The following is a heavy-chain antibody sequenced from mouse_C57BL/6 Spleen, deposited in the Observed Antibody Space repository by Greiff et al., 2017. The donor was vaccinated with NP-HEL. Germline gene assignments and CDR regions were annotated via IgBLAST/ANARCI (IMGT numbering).Heavy chain of an antibody. CDR2: IDPSDSYT. J-gene: IGHJ3*01. Sequence: QVQLKQPGAELVMPGASVKLSCKASGYTFTSYWMHWVKQRPGQGLEWIGEIDPSDSYTNYNQKFKGKSTLTVDKSSSTAYMQLSSLTSEDSAVYYCARSGYYGSSYGWFAYWGQGTLVTVSA. D-gene: IGHD1-1*01. V-gene: IGHV1-69*01. CDR1: GYTFTSYW. CDR3: ARSGYYGSSYGWFAY.